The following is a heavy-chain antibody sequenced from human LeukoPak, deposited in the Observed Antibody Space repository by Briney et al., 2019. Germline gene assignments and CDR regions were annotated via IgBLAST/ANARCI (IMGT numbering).Heavy chain of an antibody. CDR3: VAQLIDDYDSSGRWY. CDR1: GFTFSSYA. CDR2: IWYDGSNK. Sequence: GGSLRLSCAASGFTFSSYAMSWVRQAPGKGLEWVAVIWYDGSNKYYADSVKGRFTISRDNSKNTLYLQMNSLRVEDTAVYYCVAQLIDDYDSSGRWYWGQGTLVTVSS. J-gene: IGHJ4*02. D-gene: IGHD3-22*01. V-gene: IGHV3-33*08.